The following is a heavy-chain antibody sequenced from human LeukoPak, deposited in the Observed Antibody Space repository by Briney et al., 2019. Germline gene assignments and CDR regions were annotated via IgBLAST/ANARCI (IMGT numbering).Heavy chain of an antibody. CDR1: GGSISSGGYS. V-gene: IGHV4-30-2*01. CDR3: ARGRGVSFDY. D-gene: IGHD6-13*01. CDR2: IYHSGST. J-gene: IGHJ4*02. Sequence: PSETLSLTCAVSGGSISSGGYSWSWIRQPPGKGLEWIGYIYHSGSTYYNPSLKSRVTISVDGSKNQFSLKLSSVTAADTAVYYCARGRGVSFDYWGQGTLVTVSS.